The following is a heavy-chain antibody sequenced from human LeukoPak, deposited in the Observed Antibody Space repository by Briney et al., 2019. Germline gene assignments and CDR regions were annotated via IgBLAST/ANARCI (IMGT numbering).Heavy chain of an antibody. CDR3: ARGGASSIPLDY. CDR1: GGSIGGNSY. J-gene: IGHJ4*02. V-gene: IGHV4-61*01. CDR2: ISNSGST. Sequence: PSETLSLTCTVSGGSIGGNSYWSWIRQPPGKGPEWIGHISNSGSTYYSPSLSSRVTISLDTSKNQFSPKLRSVTAADTAVYYCARGGASSIPLDYWGRGTLVTVSS. D-gene: IGHD1-26*01.